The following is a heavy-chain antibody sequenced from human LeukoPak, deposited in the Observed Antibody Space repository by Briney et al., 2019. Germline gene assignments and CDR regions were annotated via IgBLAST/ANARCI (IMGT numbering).Heavy chain of an antibody. J-gene: IGHJ3*02. CDR1: GYNLTELS. D-gene: IGHD3-22*01. Sequence: ASVKVSCKVSGYNLTELSMHWVRQAPGKGLEWMGGFDPEDGETIYAQKFQGRVTMTEDTSTDTAYMELSSLRSEDTAVYYCATVGPMIVVVYDAFDIWGQGTMVTVSS. V-gene: IGHV1-24*01. CDR3: ATVGPMIVVVYDAFDI. CDR2: FDPEDGET.